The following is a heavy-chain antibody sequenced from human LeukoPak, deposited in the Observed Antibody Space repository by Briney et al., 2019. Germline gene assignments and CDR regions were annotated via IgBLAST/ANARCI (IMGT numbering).Heavy chain of an antibody. V-gene: IGHV3-7*01. J-gene: IGHJ4*02. CDR1: GFTFSGAW. D-gene: IGHD7-27*01. CDR3: ARHVGISF. CDR2: IREDGTEK. Sequence: GSLRLSCAASGFTFSGAWMTWVRQAPGKGLEWVANIREDGTEKNYVDSVKGRFTISRDNAKNSLFLQMSNLRDDDTAIYYCARHVGISFWGQGTLVTVSS.